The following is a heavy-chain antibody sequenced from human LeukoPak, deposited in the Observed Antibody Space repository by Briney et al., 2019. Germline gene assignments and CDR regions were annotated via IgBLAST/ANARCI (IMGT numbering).Heavy chain of an antibody. D-gene: IGHD3-10*01. Sequence: LPGGSLRLSCAASGFTFSSYAMSWVRQAPGKGLEWVSAISGSGGSTYYADSVKGRFTISRDNSKNTLYLQMNSLRAEDTAVYYCAKAQITMVRGVIPPRDWGQGTLVTVSS. J-gene: IGHJ4*02. CDR2: ISGSGGST. V-gene: IGHV3-23*01. CDR3: AKAQITMVRGVIPPRD. CDR1: GFTFSSYA.